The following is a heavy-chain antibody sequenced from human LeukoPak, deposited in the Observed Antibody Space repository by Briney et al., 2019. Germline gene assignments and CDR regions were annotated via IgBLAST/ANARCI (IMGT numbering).Heavy chain of an antibody. CDR3: ATGTLRSGYGDYYYYYMDV. V-gene: IGHV1-24*01. D-gene: IGHD3-3*01. Sequence: ASVKVSCTVSGYTLTELSMHWVRQAPGKGLEWMGGFDPEDGETIYAQKFQGRVTMTEDTSTDTAYMELSSLRSEDTAVYYCATGTLRSGYGDYYYYYMDVWGKGTTVTVSS. CDR2: FDPEDGET. CDR1: GYTLTELS. J-gene: IGHJ6*03.